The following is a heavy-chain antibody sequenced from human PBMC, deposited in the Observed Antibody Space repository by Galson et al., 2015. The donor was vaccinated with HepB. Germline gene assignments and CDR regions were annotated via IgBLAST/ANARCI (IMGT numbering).Heavy chain of an antibody. J-gene: IGHJ3*02. Sequence: SLRLSCAASGFTVSSNYMSWVRQAPGKGLEWVSVIYSGGSTYYADSVKGRFTISRDNSKNTLYLQMNSLRAEDTAVYYCARDLSGGAFDIWGQGTMVTVSS. CDR2: IYSGGST. CDR3: ARDLSGGAFDI. D-gene: IGHD7-27*01. CDR1: GFTVSSNY. V-gene: IGHV3-66*01.